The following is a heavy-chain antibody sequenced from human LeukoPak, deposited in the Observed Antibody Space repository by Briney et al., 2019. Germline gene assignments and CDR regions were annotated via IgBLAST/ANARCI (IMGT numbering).Heavy chain of an antibody. CDR2: ISGSGGGT. J-gene: IGHJ4*02. V-gene: IGHV3-23*01. Sequence: GGSLRLSCAASGFTFSSYGMSWVRQAPGKGLEWVSAISGSGGGTYYADSVKGRFTISRDNSKNTLYLQMNSLRAEDTAVYYCAKSRGITMIVVVIVDYWGQGTLVTVSS. CDR1: GFTFSSYG. D-gene: IGHD3-22*01. CDR3: AKSRGITMIVVVIVDY.